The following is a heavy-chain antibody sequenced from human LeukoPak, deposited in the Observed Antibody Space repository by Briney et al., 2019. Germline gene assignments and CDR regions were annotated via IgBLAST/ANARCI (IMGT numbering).Heavy chain of an antibody. Sequence: GGSLRLSCAASGFTFDDYAMHWVRQAPGKGLDWVSLISGDGGSTYYADSVKGRFTISRDNAKNSLYLQMNSLRAEDTAVYYCAREWDYYESSGNNWFDPWGQGTLVTVSS. CDR3: AREWDYYESSGNNWFDP. CDR1: GFTFDDYA. V-gene: IGHV3-43*02. J-gene: IGHJ5*02. D-gene: IGHD3-22*01. CDR2: ISGDGGST.